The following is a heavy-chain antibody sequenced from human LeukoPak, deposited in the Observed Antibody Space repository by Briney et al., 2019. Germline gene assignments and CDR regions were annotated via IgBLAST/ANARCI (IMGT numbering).Heavy chain of an antibody. CDR1: GFTFSSHS. Sequence: GGSLRLSCAVSGFTFSSHSMTWVRQAPGKGLDWVSTISPSGGSTFYADSVKGRFAVSRDNSRNTLYLQMNTPRAEDTAVYYCSAQPEALAGGLHYWGQGALVTVSS. CDR3: SAQPEALAGGLHY. D-gene: IGHD6-19*01. J-gene: IGHJ4*02. V-gene: IGHV3-23*01. CDR2: ISPSGGST.